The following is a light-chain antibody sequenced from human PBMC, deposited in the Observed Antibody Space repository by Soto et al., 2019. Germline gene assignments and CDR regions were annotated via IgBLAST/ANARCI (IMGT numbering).Light chain of an antibody. CDR1: QSVSYN. CDR2: GAF. J-gene: IGKJ4*01. Sequence: DIVMTQSPATLSVSPGETATLSCRASQSVSYNLAWYQQKPGKGPRLVIYGAFSRATGIPARFSGSGSGTAFTLTISSLQSADFAVYYCQQYKNWPPLTFGGGTKVEIK. CDR3: QQYKNWPPLT. V-gene: IGKV3-15*01.